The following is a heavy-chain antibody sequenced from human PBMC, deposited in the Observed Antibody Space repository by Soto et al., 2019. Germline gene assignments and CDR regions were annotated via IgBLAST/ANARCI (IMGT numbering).Heavy chain of an antibody. V-gene: IGHV4-39*01. CDR3: ASQVLSPYYYYGMDV. CDR1: GGSISSSSYY. CDR2: IYYSGST. J-gene: IGHJ6*02. Sequence: QLQLQESGPGLVKPSETLSLTCTVSGGSISSSSYYWGWIRQPPGKGLEWIGSIYYSGSTYYNPSLKSRVTISVDTSKNQFSLKLSSVTAADTAVYYCASQVLSPYYYYGMDVWGQGTTVTVSS.